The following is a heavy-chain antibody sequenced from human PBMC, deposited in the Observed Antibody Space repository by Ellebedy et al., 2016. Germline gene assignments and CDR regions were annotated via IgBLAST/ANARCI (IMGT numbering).Heavy chain of an antibody. CDR1: GFTFSRNG. J-gene: IGHJ3*02. CDR2: MSSDGSNN. Sequence: GESLKISCVGSGFTFSRNGMHWVRQAPGQGLEWVAFMSSDGSNNYYADSVKGRFAISRDNSKNTMYLEINSPRAEDSAIYYCARDMSYYRAFDIWGRGTMVTVSS. CDR3: ARDMSYYRAFDI. V-gene: IGHV3-30*19. D-gene: IGHD3-10*01.